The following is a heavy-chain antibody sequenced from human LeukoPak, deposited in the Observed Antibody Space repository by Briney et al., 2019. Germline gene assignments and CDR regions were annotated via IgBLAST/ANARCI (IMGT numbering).Heavy chain of an antibody. CDR2: ISSSSDYI. CDR3: ARLVWSDY. V-gene: IGHV3-21*01. Sequence: GGSLRLSCAASGFTFSSYSMNWVRQAPGKGLEWVSSISSSSDYIYYADSVKGRFTISRDNAKNSLYLQMNSLRAEDTAVYYCARLVWSDYWGQGTLVTVSS. D-gene: IGHD3/OR15-3a*01. J-gene: IGHJ4*02. CDR1: GFTFSSYS.